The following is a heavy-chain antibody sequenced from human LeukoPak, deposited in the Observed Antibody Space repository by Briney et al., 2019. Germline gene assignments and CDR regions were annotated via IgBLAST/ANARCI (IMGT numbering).Heavy chain of an antibody. J-gene: IGHJ4*02. CDR2: IKQDGSEI. CDR1: GFAFSNYW. Sequence: GGSLRLSCAASGFAFSNYWMSWVRQAPGKELEWVANIKQDGSEIYYVDSVKGRFTISRDNAKNSLYLQMNSLRAEDTAVYYCVRDKLTGASRLDYWGQGTLLTVSS. CDR3: VRDKLTGASRLDY. V-gene: IGHV3-7*03. D-gene: IGHD7-27*01.